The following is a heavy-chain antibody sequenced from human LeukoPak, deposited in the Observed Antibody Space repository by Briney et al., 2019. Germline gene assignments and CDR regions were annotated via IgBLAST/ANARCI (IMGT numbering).Heavy chain of an antibody. J-gene: IGHJ4*02. D-gene: IGHD4-17*01. Sequence: GGSLRLSCAASGFTFSSYGMHWVRQAPGKGLEWVAFIRYDGSNKYYANSVKGRFTISRDNSKNTLYLQMNSLRAEDTAVYYCAKNPHLKMDGDYYWYFDYWGQGTLVTVSS. CDR1: GFTFSSYG. CDR2: IRYDGSNK. CDR3: AKNPHLKMDGDYYWYFDY. V-gene: IGHV3-30*02.